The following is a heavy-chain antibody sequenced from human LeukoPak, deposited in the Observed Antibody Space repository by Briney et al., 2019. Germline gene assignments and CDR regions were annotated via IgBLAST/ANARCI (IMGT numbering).Heavy chain of an antibody. CDR3: ASVRRGFGEFSKYYSYYYMDV. V-gene: IGHV4-61*02. D-gene: IGHD3-10*01. Sequence: SETLSLTCSVSGGSLTSGSYYWSWIRQPAGKGLEWIGRIYTSGSTNYNPSLKSRVTISVDTSKNQFSLRLSSVTAADTAVYYCASVRRGFGEFSKYYSYYYMDVWGKGTTVTISS. CDR1: GGSLTSGSYY. J-gene: IGHJ6*03. CDR2: IYTSGST.